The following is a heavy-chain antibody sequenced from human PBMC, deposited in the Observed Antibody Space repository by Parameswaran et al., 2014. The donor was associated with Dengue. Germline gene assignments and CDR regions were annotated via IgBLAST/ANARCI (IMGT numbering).Heavy chain of an antibody. Sequence: SWVRQAPGQGLEWMGWISAYNGNTNYAQKLQGRVTMTTDTSTSTAYMELRSLRSDDTAVYYCARDPATVTTVRVPGYYYYGMDVWGQGTTVTVSS. V-gene: IGHV1-18*01. CDR3: ARDPATVTTVRVPGYYYYGMDV. J-gene: IGHJ6*02. CDR2: ISAYNGNT. D-gene: IGHD4-17*01.